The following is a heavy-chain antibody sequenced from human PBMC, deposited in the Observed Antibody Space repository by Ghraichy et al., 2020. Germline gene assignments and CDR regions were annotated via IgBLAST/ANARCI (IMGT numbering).Heavy chain of an antibody. CDR3: PRIEAFPTRYGYSGYYYYGMDV. CDR1: GFTVNSKY. CDR2: IYSGGDT. J-gene: IGHJ6*02. Sequence: GESLNISCAASGFTVNSKYMTWVRQPPGKGLDWVSIIYSGGDTYYADSVNGRFTISRDNWKNPLYLQMNSLRAEDTAVYYFPRIEAFPTRYGYSGYYYYGMDVWGQGTTVTVSS. V-gene: IGHV3-53*01. D-gene: IGHD5-12*01.